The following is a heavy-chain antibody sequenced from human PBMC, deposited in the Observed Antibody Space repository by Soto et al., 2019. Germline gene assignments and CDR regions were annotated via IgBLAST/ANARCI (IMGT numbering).Heavy chain of an antibody. CDR2: IYYRGNT. CDR3: ARLEGLSTISYYFDF. D-gene: IGHD3-3*01. Sequence: QLQESGPGLVKPSETLSLTCSVSGDSINSDKYYWGWIRQPPGKGLEWIGSIYYRGNTYYNPSLRTRVTISLDKSKSQFSLSLNSVPAADSAVYFCARLEGLSTISYYFDFWGQGAQVTVSS. J-gene: IGHJ4*02. CDR1: GDSINSDKYY. V-gene: IGHV4-39*01.